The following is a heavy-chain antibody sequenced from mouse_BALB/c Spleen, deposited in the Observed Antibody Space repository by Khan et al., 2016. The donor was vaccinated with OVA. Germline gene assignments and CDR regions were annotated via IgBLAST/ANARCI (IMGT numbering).Heavy chain of an antibody. Sequence: EVELVESGGDLVKPGGSLKLSCAASGFTFSTYGMSWARQTPDKRLEWVATISTGGSYTYYPDSVKGRFTISRDNAKNTLYLQMSSLKSEDTAMFYCERLAYYYDSEGFAYWGQGTLVTVSA. V-gene: IGHV5-6*01. D-gene: IGHD1-1*01. CDR1: GFTFSTYG. CDR3: ERLAYYYDSEGFAY. CDR2: ISTGGSYT. J-gene: IGHJ3*01.